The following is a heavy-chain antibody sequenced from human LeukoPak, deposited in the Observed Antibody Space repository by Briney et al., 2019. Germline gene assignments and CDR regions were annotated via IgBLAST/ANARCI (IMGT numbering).Heavy chain of an antibody. V-gene: IGHV4-59*08. J-gene: IGHJ3*02. CDR2: IYYSGST. D-gene: IGHD6-6*01. CDR1: GGSISSYY. CDR3: AKKEYSSARAFDI. Sequence: SETLSLTCTVSGGSISSYYWSWIRQPPGKGLEWIGYIYYSGSTNYNPSLRSRVTISVDTSKNQFSLKLSSVTAADTAVYYCAKKEYSSARAFDIWGQGTMVTVSS.